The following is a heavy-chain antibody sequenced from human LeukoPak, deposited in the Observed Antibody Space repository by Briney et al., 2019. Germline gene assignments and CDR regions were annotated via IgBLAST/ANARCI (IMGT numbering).Heavy chain of an antibody. CDR1: GFTFSSYG. CDR2: IWYDGSNK. V-gene: IGHV3-33*01. D-gene: IGHD3-10*01. J-gene: IGHJ5*02. CDR3: ARDKRSGSYYNVDWFDP. Sequence: PGGSLRLSCAASGFTFSSYGMHWVRQAPGKGLEWVAVIWYDGSNKYYADSVKGRFTISRDNSKSTLYLQMNSLRAEDTAVYYCARDKRSGSYYNVDWFDPWGQGTLVTVSS.